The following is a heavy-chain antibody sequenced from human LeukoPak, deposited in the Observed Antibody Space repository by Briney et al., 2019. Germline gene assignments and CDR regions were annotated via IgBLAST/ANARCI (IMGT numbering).Heavy chain of an antibody. CDR1: GGSISSGGYY. V-gene: IGHV4-31*03. D-gene: IGHD3-10*01. Sequence: SETLSLTCTVSGGSISSGGYYWSWLRQHPGKGLEWIGYIYYSGSTYYNPTLKSRVTISVDKSKNQFSLKLSSVTAADTAVYYCARVVNPAFSPYYYGSGSYTWFDPWGQGTLVTVSS. J-gene: IGHJ5*02. CDR2: IYYSGST. CDR3: ARVVNPAFSPYYYGSGSYTWFDP.